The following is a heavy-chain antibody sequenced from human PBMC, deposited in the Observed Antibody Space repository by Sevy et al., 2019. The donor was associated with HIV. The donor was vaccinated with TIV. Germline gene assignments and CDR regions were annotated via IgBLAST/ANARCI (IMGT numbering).Heavy chain of an antibody. J-gene: IGHJ6*02. V-gene: IGHV1-46*01. CDR2: INPSGGKT. CDR1: EYTFTSYY. CDR3: ARDRARITGSYYYGMDV. Sequence: ASVKVSCKASEYTFTSYYMHWVRQAPGQGLEWMGIINPSGGKTIYAQKFQGRVTMTSDTSMSTVYMELSSLRSEDTAVYYCARDRARITGSYYYGMDVWGQGTTVTVSS. D-gene: IGHD2-15*01.